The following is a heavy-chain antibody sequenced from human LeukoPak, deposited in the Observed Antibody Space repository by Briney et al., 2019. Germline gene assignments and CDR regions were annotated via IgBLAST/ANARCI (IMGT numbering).Heavy chain of an antibody. V-gene: IGHV3-23*01. J-gene: IGHJ4*02. CDR2: VSGSGSSA. CDR1: VFTFSTYA. CDR3: ARDPSYYFDY. Sequence: GGSLRLSCAASVFTFSTYAMSWVRRAPGKGLEWVSTVSGSGSSAYYADSVKGRFTISRDNSKNTLYLQMNSLRAEDTAVYYCARDPSYYFDYWGQGTLVTVSS.